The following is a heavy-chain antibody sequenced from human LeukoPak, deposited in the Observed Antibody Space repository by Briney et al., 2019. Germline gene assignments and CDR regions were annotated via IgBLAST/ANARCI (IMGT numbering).Heavy chain of an antibody. J-gene: IGHJ4*02. D-gene: IGHD6-6*01. CDR3: ARDLYPLAGSPSDY. CDR1: GFTFSSYA. V-gene: IGHV3-23*01. Sequence: PGGSLRLSCAASGFTFSSYAMSWVRQAPGKGLEWVSAISGSGGSTYYADSVKGRFTISRDNAKNSLYLQMNSLRAEDTAVYYCARDLYPLAGSPSDYWGQGTLVTVSS. CDR2: ISGSGGST.